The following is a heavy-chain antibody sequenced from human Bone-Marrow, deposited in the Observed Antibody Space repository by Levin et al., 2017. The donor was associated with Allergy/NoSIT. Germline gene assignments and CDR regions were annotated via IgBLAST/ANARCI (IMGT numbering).Heavy chain of an antibody. J-gene: IGHJ6*02. CDR1: GFTFSGYT. CDR3: ARDRCSGTTCYKGYYYYGMDV. D-gene: IGHD2-2*01. CDR2: ISYDGTND. V-gene: IGHV3-30-3*01. Sequence: GGSLRLSCAASGFTFSGYTMHWVRQAPGKGLEWVALISYDGTNDYYGDSVRGRFTISRDNSKNTLYLQMNSLRPEDTAVYHCARDRCSGTTCYKGYYYYGMDVWGQGTTVTVSS.